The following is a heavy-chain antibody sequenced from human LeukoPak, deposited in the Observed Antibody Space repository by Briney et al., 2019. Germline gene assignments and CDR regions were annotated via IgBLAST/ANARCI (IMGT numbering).Heavy chain of an antibody. V-gene: IGHV3-23*01. CDR1: GFTFSSYA. J-gene: IGHJ6*02. CDR3: AKVLKTVYYYGMDV. D-gene: IGHD2-21*02. Sequence: GGSLRLSCAASGFTFSSYAMNWVRQAPGKGLEWVSAISGSGGSTYYADSVKGRFTISRDNSKNTLYLQMNSLRVEDTALYFCAKVLKTVYYYGMDVWGQGTTVTVSS. CDR2: ISGSGGST.